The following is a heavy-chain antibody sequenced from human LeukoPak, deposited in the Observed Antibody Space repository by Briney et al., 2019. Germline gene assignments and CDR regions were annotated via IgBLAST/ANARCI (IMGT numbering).Heavy chain of an antibody. J-gene: IGHJ4*02. CDR1: GYTFTASY. CDR3: ARDRVFADFDY. Sequence: ASVKVSCKASGYTFTASYMHWVRQAPGQGLEWMGWINPNSGATNYAQKFQGRVTMTRDTSISTAYMELSRLKSDDTAMYYCARDRVFADFDYWGQGTLVTVSS. V-gene: IGHV1-2*02. CDR2: INPNSGAT. D-gene: IGHD2-21*01.